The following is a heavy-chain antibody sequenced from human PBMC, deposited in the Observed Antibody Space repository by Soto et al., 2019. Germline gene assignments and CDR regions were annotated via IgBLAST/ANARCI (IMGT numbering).Heavy chain of an antibody. CDR3: ARGSFYGSGSDYYYYYMDV. CDR2: INAGNGNT. J-gene: IGHJ6*03. V-gene: IGHV1-3*01. Sequence: ASVKVSCKASGYTFTSYAMHWVRQAPGQRLEWMGWINAGNGNTKYSQKFQGRVTITRDTSASTAYMELSSLRSEDTAVYYCARGSFYGSGSDYYYYYMDVWGKGTTVTVSS. D-gene: IGHD3-10*01. CDR1: GYTFTSYA.